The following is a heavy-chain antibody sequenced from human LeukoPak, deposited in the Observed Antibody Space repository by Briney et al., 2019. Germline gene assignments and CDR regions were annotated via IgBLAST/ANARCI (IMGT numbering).Heavy chain of an antibody. CDR3: AGYYGSGSYQFDY. CDR2: INYSGST. Sequence: PSETLSLTCTVSGGSISSYYWSWIRQPPGKGLEWIGYINYSGSTNYNPSLKSRVTISVDTSKNQFSLKLSSVTAADTAVYYCAGYYGSGSYQFDYWGQGTLVTVSS. V-gene: IGHV4-59*01. J-gene: IGHJ4*02. CDR1: GGSISSYY. D-gene: IGHD3-10*01.